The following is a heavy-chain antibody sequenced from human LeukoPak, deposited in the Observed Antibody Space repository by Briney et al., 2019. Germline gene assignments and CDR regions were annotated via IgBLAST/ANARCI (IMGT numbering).Heavy chain of an antibody. CDR1: GGSISSYY. Sequence: SETLSLTCTVSGGSISSYYLSWIRQPPGKGLEWIGYIYYSGSTNYNPSLKSRVTISVDTSKNQFSLKLSSVTAADTAVYYCARTHDSSGYPSAYFDYWGQGTLVTVSS. D-gene: IGHD3-22*01. CDR2: IYYSGST. V-gene: IGHV4-59*01. J-gene: IGHJ4*02. CDR3: ARTHDSSGYPSAYFDY.